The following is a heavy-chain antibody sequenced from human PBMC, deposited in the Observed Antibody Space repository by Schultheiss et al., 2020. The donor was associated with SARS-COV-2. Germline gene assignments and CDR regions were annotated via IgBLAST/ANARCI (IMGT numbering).Heavy chain of an antibody. Sequence: SETLSLTCTVSGGSISSYYWSWIRQPPGKGLEWIGYIYYSGSTNYNPSLKSRVTISVDRSKNQFSLKLSSVTAADTAVYYCARGGYCSGGSCPYYYYYYMDVWGKGTTVTVSS. J-gene: IGHJ6*03. V-gene: IGHV4-59*12. CDR1: GGSISSYY. D-gene: IGHD2-15*01. CDR3: ARGGYCSGGSCPYYYYYYMDV. CDR2: IYYSGST.